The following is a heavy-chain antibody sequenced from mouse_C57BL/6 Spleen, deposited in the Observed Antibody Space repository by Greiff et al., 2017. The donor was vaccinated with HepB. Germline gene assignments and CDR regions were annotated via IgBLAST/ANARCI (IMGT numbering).Heavy chain of an antibody. J-gene: IGHJ1*03. CDR1: GYTFTSYW. D-gene: IGHD2-4*01. Sequence: QVQLQQPGAELVMPGASVKLSCKASGYTFTSYWMHWVKQRPGQGLEWIGEIDPSDSYTNYNQKFKGKSTLTVDKSSSTAYMQLSSLTSEDSAVYYCARSDYDPWYFDVWGTGTTVTVSS. CDR2: IDPSDSYT. V-gene: IGHV1-69*01. CDR3: ARSDYDPWYFDV.